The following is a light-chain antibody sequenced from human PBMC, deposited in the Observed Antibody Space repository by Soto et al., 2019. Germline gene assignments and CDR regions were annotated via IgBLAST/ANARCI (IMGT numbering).Light chain of an antibody. CDR1: SSDVGGYNY. CDR2: EVN. V-gene: IGLV2-14*01. J-gene: IGLJ3*02. Sequence: QSVLTQPASVSGSPGQSITISCTGTSSDVGGYNYVSWYQQYPGKAPKLMIYEVNSRPSGVSNRFSGSKSGNTASLTISGLQAEDEADYYCSSYTSSTTRGVFGGGTKLTVL. CDR3: SSYTSSTTRGV.